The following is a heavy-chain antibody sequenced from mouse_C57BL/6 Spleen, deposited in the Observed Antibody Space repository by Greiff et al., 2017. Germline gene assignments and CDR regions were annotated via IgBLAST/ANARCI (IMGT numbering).Heavy chain of an antibody. J-gene: IGHJ1*03. CDR3: ARRDYYGSRYFDV. CDR2: IDPSASYT. CDR1: GYTFTSYW. V-gene: IGHV1-69*01. D-gene: IGHD1-1*01. Sequence: QVQLQQPGAELVMPGASVKLSCKASGYTFTSYWMHWVKQRPGQGLEWIGEIDPSASYTNYNQKFKGKSTLTVDKSSSTAYMQLSSLTSEDSAVYYCARRDYYGSRYFDVWGTGTTVTVSS.